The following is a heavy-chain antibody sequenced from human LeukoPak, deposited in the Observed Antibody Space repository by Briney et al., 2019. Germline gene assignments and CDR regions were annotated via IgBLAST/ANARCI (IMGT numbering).Heavy chain of an antibody. CDR2: INHSGST. V-gene: IGHV4-34*01. J-gene: IGHJ5*02. Sequence: SETLSLTCAVYGGSFSGYYWSWIRQPPGKGLEWIGEINHSGSTNYNPSLKSRVAISVDTSKNQFSLKLSSVTAADTAVYYCARHVGFITMVRGVINNNWFDPWGQGTLVTVS. D-gene: IGHD3-10*01. CDR1: GGSFSGYY. CDR3: ARHVGFITMVRGVINNNWFDP.